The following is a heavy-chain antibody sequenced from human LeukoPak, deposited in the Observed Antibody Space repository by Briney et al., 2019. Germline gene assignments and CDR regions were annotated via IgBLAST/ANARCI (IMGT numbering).Heavy chain of an antibody. CDR1: GCTISNYY. CDR3: RRDRYYYDSSGYSIFDY. J-gene: IGHJ4*01. V-gene: IGHV4-4*07. CDR2: IHTTGST. Sequence: SVTLSFTCSVSGCTISNYYWSWIRQAAGKGLEWIGRIHTTGSTNYNPSLKSRVTMSVDTSKNQFSLKLSSGTAADTAVYYSRRDRYYYDSSGYSIFDYWGQETLVTVSS. D-gene: IGHD3-22*01.